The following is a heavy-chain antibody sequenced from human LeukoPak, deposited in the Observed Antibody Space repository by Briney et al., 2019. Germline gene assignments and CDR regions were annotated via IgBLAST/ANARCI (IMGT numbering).Heavy chain of an antibody. J-gene: IGHJ5*02. CDR1: GYTFTGYY. CDR3: ARDGSGGYYRNWFDP. CDR2: INPNSGGT. D-gene: IGHD3-22*01. V-gene: IGHV1-2*02. Sequence: ASVKVSCKASGYTFTGYYMHWVRQAPGQGLEWMGWINPNSGGTNYAQKFQGRVTMTRDTSISTAYMVLSRLRSDDTAVYYCARDGSGGYYRNWFDPWGQGTLVTVSS.